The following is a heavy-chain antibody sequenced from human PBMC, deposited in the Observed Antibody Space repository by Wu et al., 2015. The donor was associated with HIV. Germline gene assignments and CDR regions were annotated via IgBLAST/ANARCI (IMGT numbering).Heavy chain of an antibody. CDR3: ARDRSRLHFYMDV. V-gene: IGHV1-2*02. CDR2: INPNSGGT. Sequence: QVQLVQSGAEVKKPGASVKVSCKASGYTFTGYYMHWVRQAPGQGLEWMGWINPNSGGTNYAQNFQGRVTMTRDTSISTAYMELSRLRSDDTAVYYCARDRSRLHFYMDVWGKGTTVTVTS. J-gene: IGHJ6*03. CDR1: GYTFTGYY. D-gene: IGHD3-16*01.